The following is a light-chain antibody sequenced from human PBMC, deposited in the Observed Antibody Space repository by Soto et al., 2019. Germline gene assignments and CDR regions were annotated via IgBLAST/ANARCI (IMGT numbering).Light chain of an antibody. CDR3: QQYNSFPWT. CDR1: QRISTY. V-gene: IGKV1-5*01. CDR2: DAS. J-gene: IGKJ1*01. Sequence: IQMTQSPSSLAASVGDRGTITCRASQRISTYLNWFQQRPGKAPRLLITDASKLESGVPPRFNGSRSETEFTLTIRNLQPDDFATYYCQQYNSFPWTFGLGTKVDIK.